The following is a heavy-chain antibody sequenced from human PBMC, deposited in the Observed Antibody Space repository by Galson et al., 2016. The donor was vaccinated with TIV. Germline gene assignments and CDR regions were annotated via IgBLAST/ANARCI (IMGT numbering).Heavy chain of an antibody. CDR2: IYPADSET. D-gene: IGHD3-3*01. J-gene: IGHJ6*03. Sequence: QSGAEVKKPGESLKISCKASGSSFATFWVGWVRQMPGQGLEWMGVIYPADSETRYSPSFQGQVTISADKSISTAYLQWSSLKASDTAIYYCARHHDFWSGPGYCYMDVWGKGTTVSVSS. V-gene: IGHV5-51*01. CDR1: GSSFATFW. CDR3: ARHHDFWSGPGYCYMDV.